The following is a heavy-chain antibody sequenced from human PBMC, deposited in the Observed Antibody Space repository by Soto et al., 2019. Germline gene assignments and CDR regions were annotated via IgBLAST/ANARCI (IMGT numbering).Heavy chain of an antibody. J-gene: IGHJ4*02. Sequence: PSQTLSLTCAISGDGVSSTRAASNWIRQSPSRGLEWLGRTYYRSKWYYGYAVSVKSRITINPDTSKNQFSLKLSSVTAADTAVYYCALPGMGSWGQGTLVTVSS. CDR1: GDGVSSTRAA. D-gene: IGHD6-6*01. V-gene: IGHV6-1*01. CDR3: ALPGMGS. CDR2: TYYRSKWYY.